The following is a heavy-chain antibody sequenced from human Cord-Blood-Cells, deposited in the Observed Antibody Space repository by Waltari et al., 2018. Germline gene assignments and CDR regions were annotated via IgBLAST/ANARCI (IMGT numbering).Heavy chain of an antibody. Sequence: QVQLVQSGAEVKKPGSSVKVSCKASGGTFSSYAISWVRQAPGHGLEWMGGIIPIFGTANYAQKFQGRVTSTADESTRTAYMGLSSLRSEDTAVYYCARDKLWSSSYHPGRDAFDIWGQGTMVTVSS. CDR1: GGTFSSYA. V-gene: IGHV1-69*01. CDR2: IIPIFGTA. J-gene: IGHJ3*02. CDR3: ARDKLWSSSYHPGRDAFDI. D-gene: IGHD6-6*01.